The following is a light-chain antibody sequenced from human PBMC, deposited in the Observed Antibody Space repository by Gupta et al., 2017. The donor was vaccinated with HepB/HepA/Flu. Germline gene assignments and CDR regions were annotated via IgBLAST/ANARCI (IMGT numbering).Light chain of an antibody. J-gene: IGLJ2*01. Sequence: QSVLTQPPSASGTPGQTVTISCSGSHSNIGSNTFTWYQHLPGTAPKLLIYTNDKRPSGVPGRFSASKSGTSASLAISGLQSEDEAEDYCAWWDNTLKAPIFGGGTKLTVL. CDR1: HSNIGSNT. V-gene: IGLV1-44*01. CDR3: AWWDNTLKAPI. CDR2: TND.